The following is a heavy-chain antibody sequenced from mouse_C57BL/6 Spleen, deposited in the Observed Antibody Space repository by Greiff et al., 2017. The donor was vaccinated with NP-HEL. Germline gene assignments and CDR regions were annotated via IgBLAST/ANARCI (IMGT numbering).Heavy chain of an antibody. CDR2: IYPGDGDT. J-gene: IGHJ3*01. V-gene: IGHV1-82*01. CDR3: ARGYYSNPWFAY. D-gene: IGHD2-5*01. Sequence: QVQLKESGPELVKPGASVKISCKASGYAFSSSWMNWVKQRPGKGLEWIGRIYPGDGDTNYNGKFKGKATLTADKSSSTAYMQLSSLTSEDSAVYFCARGYYSNPWFAYWGKGTLVTVSA. CDR1: GYAFSSSW.